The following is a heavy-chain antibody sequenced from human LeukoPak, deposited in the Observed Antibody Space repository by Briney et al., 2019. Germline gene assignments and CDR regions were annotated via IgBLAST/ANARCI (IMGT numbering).Heavy chain of an antibody. CDR2: IYSGGST. CDR3: ARVGYSSGWLRD. V-gene: IGHV3-53*01. Sequence: GGSLRLSCAASGFTVSTNYMGWVRQAPGKGLEWVSVIYSGGSTYYADSVKGRFTISRDNSKNTLYLQMNSLRAEDTAVYYCARVGYSSGWLRDWGQGTLVTVSS. D-gene: IGHD6-19*01. CDR1: GFTVSTNY. J-gene: IGHJ4*02.